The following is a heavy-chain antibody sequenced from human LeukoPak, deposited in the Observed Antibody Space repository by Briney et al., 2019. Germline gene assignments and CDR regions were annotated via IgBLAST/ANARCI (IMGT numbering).Heavy chain of an antibody. J-gene: IGHJ5*02. Sequence: GGSLRLSCAASGFTFSGSAVHWVRQSSGKGLEWVGHIDKKDNLYATAYAESVKGRFTISRDDSKDTAFLHTDSLKTEDTALYYCTRDRGTYNWFDPWGQGTLVTVSS. CDR1: GFTFSGSA. CDR2: IDKKDNLYAT. D-gene: IGHD2-15*01. CDR3: TRDRGTYNWFDP. V-gene: IGHV3-73*01.